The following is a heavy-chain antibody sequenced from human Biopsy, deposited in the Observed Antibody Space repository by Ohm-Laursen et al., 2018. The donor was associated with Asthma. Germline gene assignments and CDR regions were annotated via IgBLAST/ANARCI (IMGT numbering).Heavy chain of an antibody. D-gene: IGHD3-10*01. Sequence: ASVKVSCNASGYTFNSAGITWVRQAPGQGLEWMGWISVYNGNTKVAQKLQVRVTMITDTSTSTAYMELRSLRSDDTAVYCCARAVDYSHYYGIDVWGQGTTVTVS. CDR3: ARAVDYSHYYGIDV. CDR1: GYTFNSAG. J-gene: IGHJ6*02. V-gene: IGHV1-18*01. CDR2: ISVYNGNT.